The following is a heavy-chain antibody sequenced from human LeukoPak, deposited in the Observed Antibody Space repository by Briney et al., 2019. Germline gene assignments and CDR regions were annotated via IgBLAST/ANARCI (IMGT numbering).Heavy chain of an antibody. D-gene: IGHD3-22*01. Sequence: ASVKVSCKASGGTFTNSAISWVRQAPGQGLEWMGGINPIFRTANYAQKFQGRVTITADESTSTAYMELSSLRSEDTAVYYCASNVHSSGYYPFEFGYWGQGTLVTVSS. J-gene: IGHJ4*02. CDR3: ASNVHSSGYYPFEFGY. CDR1: GGTFTNSA. CDR2: INPIFRTA. V-gene: IGHV1-69*13.